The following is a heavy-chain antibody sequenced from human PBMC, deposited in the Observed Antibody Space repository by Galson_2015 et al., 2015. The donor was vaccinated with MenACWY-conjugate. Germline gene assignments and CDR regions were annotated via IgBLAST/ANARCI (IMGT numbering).Heavy chain of an antibody. J-gene: IGHJ4*02. Sequence: SLRLSCAASGFTFSSYGMHWVRQAPGKGLEWVAVISYDGSNEYYADSVKGRFTISRDNSKNTLYLQMNSLRAEDTAVYYCVKGGIQLWLRADYWGQGTLVTVSS. D-gene: IGHD5-18*01. CDR1: GFTFSSYG. CDR2: ISYDGSNE. V-gene: IGHV3-30*18. CDR3: VKGGIQLWLRADY.